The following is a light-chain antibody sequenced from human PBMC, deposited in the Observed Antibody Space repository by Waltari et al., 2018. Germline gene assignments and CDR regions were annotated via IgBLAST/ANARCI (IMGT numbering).Light chain of an antibody. Sequence: QSALTQPRPVSGSPGQSVTISCTGTSTQVGRYNSVSWYQQDPGKAPKLLSFDVSERPSGVSERFSGSKSGNTASLTISGLQAEDEADYHCCSFAAGNTVIFGGGTKLTVV. CDR2: DVS. CDR1: STQVGRYNS. J-gene: IGLJ2*01. CDR3: CSFAAGNTVI. V-gene: IGLV2-11*01.